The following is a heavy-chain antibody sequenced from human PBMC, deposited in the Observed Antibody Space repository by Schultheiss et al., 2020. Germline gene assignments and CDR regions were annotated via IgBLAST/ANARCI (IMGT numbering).Heavy chain of an antibody. J-gene: IGHJ5*02. D-gene: IGHD3-9*01. CDR2: IYYSGST. CDR3: ARALTGWFDP. V-gene: IGHV4-31*03. CDR1: GGSISSGGYY. Sequence: SETLSLTCTVSGGSISSGGYYWSWIRQHPGKGLEWIGYIYYSGSTYYNPSLKSRVTISVDTSKNQFSLKLSSVTAADTAVYFCARALTGWFDPWGQGTLVTVYS.